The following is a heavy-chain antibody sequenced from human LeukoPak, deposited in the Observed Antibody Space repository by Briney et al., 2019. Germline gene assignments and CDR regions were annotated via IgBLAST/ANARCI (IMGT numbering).Heavy chain of an antibody. J-gene: IGHJ5*02. V-gene: IGHV1-2*02. CDR1: GYTFTGYY. D-gene: IGHD5-18*01. CDR3: ARGSRRDTIRGWFDH. CDR2: INPNSGGT. Sequence: ASVKVSCKASGYTFTGYYMHWVRQAPGQGLEWMGWINPNSGGTNYAQKFQGRVTITRDTSISTAYMELSRLRSDDTAVYSCARGSRRDTIRGWFDHWGQGTLVTVSS.